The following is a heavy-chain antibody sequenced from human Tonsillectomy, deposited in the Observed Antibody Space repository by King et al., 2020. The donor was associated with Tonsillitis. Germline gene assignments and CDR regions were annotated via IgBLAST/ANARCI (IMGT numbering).Heavy chain of an antibody. CDR3: ARGRVTGDYLRDFDY. J-gene: IGHJ4*02. D-gene: IGHD4-17*01. CDR2: ISSRGGTI. CDR1: GFSLTTYE. V-gene: IGHV3-48*03. Sequence: VQLVESGGGLVQPGGSLRLSCEVSGFSLTTYEMNWVRQAPGKGLEWVSYISSRGGTIHYADSVRGRFTISRDSAKNSLYLQMSSLRAEDTAIYYCARGRVTGDYLRDFDYWGQGTLVTVSS.